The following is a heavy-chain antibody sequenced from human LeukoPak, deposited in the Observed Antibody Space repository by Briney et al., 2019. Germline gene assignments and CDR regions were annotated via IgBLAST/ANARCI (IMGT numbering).Heavy chain of an antibody. CDR3: ARGVAAGVDF. Sequence: GGSLRLSCAASGFTFDDYAMHWVRQAPGKGLEWVSGISGSGGSTYYADSVKGRFTISRDNSKNTLYLQMNSLRAEDTAVYYCARGVAAGVDFWGQGTLVTVSS. CDR2: ISGSGGST. J-gene: IGHJ4*02. CDR1: GFTFDDYA. V-gene: IGHV3-23*01. D-gene: IGHD6-13*01.